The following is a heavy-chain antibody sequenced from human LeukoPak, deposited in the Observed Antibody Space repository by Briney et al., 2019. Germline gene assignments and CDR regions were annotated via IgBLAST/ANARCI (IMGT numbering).Heavy chain of an antibody. Sequence: ASVKVSYKASGYTFTGYYMHWVRQAPGQGLEWMGWINPNSGGTNYAQKFQGRVTMTRDTSISTAYMELSRLRSDDTAVYYCARVGDWGSPACDYWGQGTLVTVSS. D-gene: IGHD7-27*01. CDR3: ARVGDWGSPACDY. CDR2: INPNSGGT. V-gene: IGHV1-2*02. CDR1: GYTFTGYY. J-gene: IGHJ4*02.